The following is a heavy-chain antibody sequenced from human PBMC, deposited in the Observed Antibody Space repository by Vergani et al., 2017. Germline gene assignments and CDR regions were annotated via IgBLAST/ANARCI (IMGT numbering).Heavy chain of an antibody. CDR2: IVVGSGNT. V-gene: IGHV1-58*01. J-gene: IGHJ4*02. CDR3: ARDRVFGDIVVVPAAICDY. D-gene: IGHD2-2*01. CDR1: GFTFTSSA. Sequence: QMQLVQSGPEVKKPGTSVKVSCKASGFTFTSSAVQWVRQARGQRLEWIGWIVVGSGNTNYAQKFQERVTITRDMSTSTAYMELRSLRSDDTAVYYCARDRVFGDIVVVPAAICDYWGQGTLVTVSS.